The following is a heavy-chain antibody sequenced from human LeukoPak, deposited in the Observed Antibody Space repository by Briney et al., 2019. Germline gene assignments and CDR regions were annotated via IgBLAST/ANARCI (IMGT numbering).Heavy chain of an antibody. V-gene: IGHV3-23*01. CDR1: GFTLRYYQ. Sequence: GGSLRLSCATSGFTLRYYQMNWVRQAPGKGLEWVSVISGSGGSTYYADSVKGRFTISRDNSKNTLYLQMNSLRAEDTAVYYCAKVRYDSSGYQSPYFDYWGQGILVTVSS. D-gene: IGHD3-22*01. CDR2: ISGSGGST. J-gene: IGHJ4*02. CDR3: AKVRYDSSGYQSPYFDY.